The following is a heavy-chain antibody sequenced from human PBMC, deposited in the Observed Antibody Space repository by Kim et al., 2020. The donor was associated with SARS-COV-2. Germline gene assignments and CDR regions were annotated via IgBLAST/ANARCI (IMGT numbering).Heavy chain of an antibody. CDR1: AGSISTPNW. D-gene: IGHD2-2*01. CDR3: ARYSSMVGEIIGNDFFDS. J-gene: IGHJ4*02. Sequence: SETLSLTCVVSAGSISTPNWWTLVRQPAGKGLEWIGVIYHSGSTNYNPSLKSRVTILVDESKNQFSLKLSSVTAADTAVYFCARYSSMVGEIIGNDFFDSWGQGTLVTVSS. V-gene: IGHV4-4*02. CDR2: IYHSGST.